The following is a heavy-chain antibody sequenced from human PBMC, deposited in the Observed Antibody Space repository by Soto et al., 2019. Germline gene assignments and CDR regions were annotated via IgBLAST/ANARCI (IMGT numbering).Heavy chain of an antibody. D-gene: IGHD3-22*01. J-gene: IGHJ3*02. CDR2: ISGSGGST. CDR1: GFTFSNYG. V-gene: IGHV3-23*01. Sequence: GGSLRLSCSASGFTFSNYGIHWVRQTPGKGLEWVSAISGSGGSTYYADSVKGRFTISRDNSKNTLYLQMNSLRAEDTAVYYCAKDSGVTMIVVVITDDAFDIWGQGTMVTVSS. CDR3: AKDSGVTMIVVVITDDAFDI.